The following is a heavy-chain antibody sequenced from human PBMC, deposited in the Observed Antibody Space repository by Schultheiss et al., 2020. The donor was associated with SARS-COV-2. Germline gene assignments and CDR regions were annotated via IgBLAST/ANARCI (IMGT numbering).Heavy chain of an antibody. V-gene: IGHV4-34*01. CDR1: GGSFSGYY. Sequence: SETLSLTCAVYGGSFSGYYWSWIRQPPGKGLEWIGEINHSGSTNYNPSLKSRVTISVDTSKNQFSLKLSSVTAADTAVYYCARTPCGMDVWGQGTTVTVSS. CDR2: INHSGST. J-gene: IGHJ6*02. CDR3: ARTPCGMDV.